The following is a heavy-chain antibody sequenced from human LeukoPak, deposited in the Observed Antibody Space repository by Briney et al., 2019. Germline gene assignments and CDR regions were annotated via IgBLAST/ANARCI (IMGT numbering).Heavy chain of an antibody. Sequence: KPSETLSLTCTVSNGSISTYYWSWIRQPLGKGLEWIGHIYHSGTTIYNPTLKSRVTMSVDTSRNQFSLHLTSGTAADTAVYFCARDSFGSGWYALWGCGTLVTVSS. J-gene: IGHJ2*01. CDR2: IYHSGTT. D-gene: IGHD6-19*01. CDR1: NGSISTYY. CDR3: ARDSFGSGWYAL. V-gene: IGHV4-59*01.